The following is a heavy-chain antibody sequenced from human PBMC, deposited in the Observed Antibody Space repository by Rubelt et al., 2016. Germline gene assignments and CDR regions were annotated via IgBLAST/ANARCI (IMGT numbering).Heavy chain of an antibody. CDR1: GGSISSSSYY. CDR2: IHYSGST. CDR3: ARDSGSRIFDY. D-gene: IGHD2/OR15-2a*01. Sequence: QLQPQESGPGLVKPSETLSLTCTVSGGSISSSSYYWGWIRPPPGKGLEWIGSIHYSGSTYYNPSLKSRVTISVDTSKNQFSLKLSSVTAADTAVYYCARDSGSRIFDYWGQGTLVTVSS. J-gene: IGHJ4*02. V-gene: IGHV4-39*02.